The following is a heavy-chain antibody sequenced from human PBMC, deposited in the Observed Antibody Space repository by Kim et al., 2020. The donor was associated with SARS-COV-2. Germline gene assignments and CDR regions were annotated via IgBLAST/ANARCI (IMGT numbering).Heavy chain of an antibody. CDR1: GFTFSSYS. Sequence: GGSLRLSCAASGFTFSSYSMNWVRQAPGKGLEWVSSISSSSSYIYYADSVKGRFTISRDNAKNSLYLQMNSLRAEDTAVYYCSAGSDDSSGYYYYYYYYGMDVWGQGTTVTVSS. CDR3: SAGSDDSSGYYYYYYYYGMDV. J-gene: IGHJ6*02. V-gene: IGHV3-21*01. D-gene: IGHD3-22*01. CDR2: ISSSSSYI.